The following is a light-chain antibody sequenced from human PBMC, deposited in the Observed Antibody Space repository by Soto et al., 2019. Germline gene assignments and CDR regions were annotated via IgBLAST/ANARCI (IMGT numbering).Light chain of an antibody. Sequence: QSALTQPASVSGSPGQSITISCTGTSSDVGGYNYVSWYQQHPGKAPKLMIYDVSNRPSGVSNRFSGSKSGNTASLTISGLQAEDEADYYCSSYTSSSTLFGGGTKHTVL. V-gene: IGLV2-14*01. CDR2: DVS. CDR3: SSYTSSSTL. J-gene: IGLJ2*01. CDR1: SSDVGGYNY.